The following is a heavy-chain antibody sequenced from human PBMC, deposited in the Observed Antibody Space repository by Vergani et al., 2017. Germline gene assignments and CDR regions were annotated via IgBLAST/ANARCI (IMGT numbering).Heavy chain of an antibody. CDR3: ARNPYCGGDCYSDAFDI. J-gene: IGHJ3*02. CDR1: GGSISSYY. CDR2: IYYSGST. V-gene: IGHV4-59*01. D-gene: IGHD2-21*02. Sequence: QVQLQQWGAGLVKPSETLSLTCTVSGGSISSYYWSWIRQPPGKGLEWIGYIYYSGSTNYNPSLKSRVTISVDTSKNQFSLKLSSVTAADTAVYYCARNPYCGGDCYSDAFDIWGQGTMVTVSS.